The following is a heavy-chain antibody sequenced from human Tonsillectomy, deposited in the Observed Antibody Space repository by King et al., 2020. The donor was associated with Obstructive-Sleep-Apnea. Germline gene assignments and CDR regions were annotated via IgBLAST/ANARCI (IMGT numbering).Heavy chain of an antibody. CDR2: IYQDGSP. D-gene: IGHD4-17*01. CDR3: AREMTTKFDY. CDR1: GGSVTTWNW. J-gene: IGHJ4*02. V-gene: IGHV4-4*02. Sequence: VQLQESGPGLLKPSGTLSLTCAVSGGSVTTWNWWSWVRQPPGKGLEWIGEIYQDGSPNYNPSLKSRVTMSMDKSQNHFSLNLSSVSAADTGVYYCAREMTTKFDYWGQGTLVTVSS.